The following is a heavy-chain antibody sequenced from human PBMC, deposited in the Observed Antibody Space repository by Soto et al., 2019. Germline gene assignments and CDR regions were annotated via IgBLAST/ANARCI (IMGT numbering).Heavy chain of an antibody. V-gene: IGHV1-2*02. CDR1: GYTFTGYY. J-gene: IGHJ6*04. CDR2: INPSIGGT. CDR3: ARGYSTGCGNILYYHAMDG. Sequence: ASVKVSYKASGYTFTGYYIHWARQAPGQGREWMGWINPSIGGTEYALKFQGRVTMTGDTSSSTAYMELSTLRSDDTAVYYCARGYSTGCGNILYYHAMDGWGKGPTVTVSS. D-gene: IGHD6-19*01.